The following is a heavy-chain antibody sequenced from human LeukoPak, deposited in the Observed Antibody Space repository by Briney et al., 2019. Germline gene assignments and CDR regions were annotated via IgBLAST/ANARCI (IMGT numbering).Heavy chain of an antibody. V-gene: IGHV3-11*04. CDR2: ISTSGSTI. D-gene: IGHD6-6*01. CDR1: GFTFSDYY. J-gene: IGHJ4*02. CDR3: ASRIAARPIDY. Sequence: GGSLRLSCAASGFTFSDYYMSWIRQAPGKGLEWVLYISTSGSTIYYADSVKGRFTISRDNAKNSLYLQMNSLRAEDTAVYYCASRIAARPIDYWGQGTLVTVSS.